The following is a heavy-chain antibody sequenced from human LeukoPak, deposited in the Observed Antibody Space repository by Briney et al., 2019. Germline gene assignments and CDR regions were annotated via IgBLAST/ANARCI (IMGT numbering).Heavy chain of an antibody. CDR2: IRYDGSNT. D-gene: IGHD6-13*01. CDR1: GFTFSNYG. Sequence: GGSLRLSCAASGFTFSNYGMHWVRQAPGKGLEWVAFIRYDGSNTYYADSVKGRFTISRDNSRNTLSLQMDSLRAEDTAAYYCTKGGSSYSYSFDNWGQGTLVTVSS. V-gene: IGHV3-30*02. CDR3: TKGGSSYSYSFDN. J-gene: IGHJ4*02.